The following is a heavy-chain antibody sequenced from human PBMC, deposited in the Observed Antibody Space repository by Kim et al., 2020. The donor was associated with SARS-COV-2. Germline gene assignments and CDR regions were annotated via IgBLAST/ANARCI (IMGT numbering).Heavy chain of an antibody. CDR1: GGSISSYY. J-gene: IGHJ6*01. CDR2: IYYSGST. CDR3: ARQRGAGLRYFYYYGMDV. D-gene: IGHD1-26*01. Sequence: SETLSLTCTVSGGSISSYYWSWIRQPPGKGLEWIGYIYYSGSTTYNPSLKSRVTISVDTSKNQFSLKLSSVTAADTAVYYCARQRGAGLRYFYYYGMDV. V-gene: IGHV4-59*08.